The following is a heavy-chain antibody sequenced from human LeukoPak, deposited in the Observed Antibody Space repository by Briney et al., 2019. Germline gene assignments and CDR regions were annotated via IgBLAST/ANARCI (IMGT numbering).Heavy chain of an antibody. CDR2: MNPNSGNT. J-gene: IGHJ4*02. V-gene: IGHV1-8*01. D-gene: IGHD3-22*01. CDR3: ARVDSSGETLFDY. CDR1: GYTFTSYD. Sequence: GASVKVSCKASGYTFTSYDINWVRQATGQGLEWMGWMNPNSGNTGYAQKFQGRVTMTTDTSTSTAYMKLRSLRSDDTAVYYCARVDSSGETLFDYWGQGTPVTVSS.